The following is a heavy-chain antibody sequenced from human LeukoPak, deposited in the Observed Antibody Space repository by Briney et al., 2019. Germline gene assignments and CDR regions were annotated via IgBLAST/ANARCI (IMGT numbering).Heavy chain of an antibody. CDR1: GXTFSSYA. CDR3: ARASFDGSGFYFYPPDY. V-gene: IGHV3-30-3*01. CDR2: ISYDGSNK. D-gene: IGHD3-22*01. J-gene: IGHJ4*02. Sequence: PGGSLRLSCAASGXTFSSYAVHWVRQAPGKGLEWVAVISYDGSNKYYADSVKGRFTISRDNSKNALYLQMNSLRAEDTAVYYCARASFDGSGFYFYPPDYWGQGTLVTVSS.